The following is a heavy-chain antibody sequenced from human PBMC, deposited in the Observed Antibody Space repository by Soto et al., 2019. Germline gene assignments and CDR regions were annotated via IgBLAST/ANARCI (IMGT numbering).Heavy chain of an antibody. CDR2: TYYRTRWYY. V-gene: IGHV6-1*01. CDR3: AGTTSHYWYYMDV. J-gene: IGHJ6*03. Sequence: QVQLQESGPGLVKPSQTLSLTCVISGDSVSSNSAAWNWIRQSPSRGLEWLGRTYYRTRWYYDYAVSVRSRITVNTDTSKYQFSLQLTSVTPEDTAVYYCAGTTSHYWYYMDVWGKGTTGTVSS. D-gene: IGHD1-7*01. CDR1: GDSVSSNSAA.